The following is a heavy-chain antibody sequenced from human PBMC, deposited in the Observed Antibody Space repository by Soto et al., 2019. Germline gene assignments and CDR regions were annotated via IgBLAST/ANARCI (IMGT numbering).Heavy chain of an antibody. V-gene: IGHV1-8*01. CDR1: GYTFTSYD. D-gene: IGHD5-12*01. CDR3: ARVRDSGFDYFDY. CDR2: MNPKSDNT. J-gene: IGHJ4*02. Sequence: ASVKVSCKASGYTFTSYDINWVRQATGQGLEWKGWMNPKSDNTGYSQKVQGKSTNTRKTPIRTTYKEQSRLKSKNTAVYYCARVRDSGFDYFDYWGQGTLVTVSS.